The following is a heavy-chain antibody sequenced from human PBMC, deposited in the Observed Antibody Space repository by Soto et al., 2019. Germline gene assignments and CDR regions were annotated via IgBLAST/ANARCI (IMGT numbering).Heavy chain of an antibody. V-gene: IGHV3-23*01. Sequence: GGSLRLSCAASGFTFSSYAMSWVRQAPGKGLEWVSAISGSGGSTYYADSVKGRFTISRDNSKNTLYLQMNSLRAEDTAVYYCAKEESRKRITIFGVAGYFDYWGQGTLVTVSS. CDR2: ISGSGGST. J-gene: IGHJ4*02. CDR3: AKEESRKRITIFGVAGYFDY. D-gene: IGHD3-3*01. CDR1: GFTFSSYA.